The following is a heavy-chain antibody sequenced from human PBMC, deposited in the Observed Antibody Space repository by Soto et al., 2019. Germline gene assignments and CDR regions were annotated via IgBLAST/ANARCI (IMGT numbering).Heavy chain of an antibody. V-gene: IGHV4-31*03. Sequence: QVQLQESGPGLVKPSQTLSLTCTVSGGSINSGGYCWSWIRQHPGRGLDWIGCISYGGSTSYNPSLKRRVTISVDTPKNQFSLKLTSVTAAHTAVYYCSRGILVWGQGALITVSS. CDR1: GGSINSGGYC. CDR3: SRGILV. CDR2: ISYGGST. D-gene: IGHD5-18*01. J-gene: IGHJ4*02.